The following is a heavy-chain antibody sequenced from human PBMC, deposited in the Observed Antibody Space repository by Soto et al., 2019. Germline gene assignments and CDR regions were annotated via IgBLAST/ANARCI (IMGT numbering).Heavy chain of an antibody. CDR2: IIPISETT. CDR1: GGTFSSYA. J-gene: IGHJ6*02. Sequence: QVQLVQSGAEVKKPGSSVKVSCKASGGTFSSYAISWVQRAPGQGLEWMGGIIPISETTNYAQKFQGRVTITADESKSTAYMELSSLRSEDTAVYYCARSQGSSTSLEIYYYYYYGMDVWGQGTTVTVSS. V-gene: IGHV1-69*01. CDR3: ARSQGSSTSLEIYYYYYYGMDV. D-gene: IGHD2-2*01.